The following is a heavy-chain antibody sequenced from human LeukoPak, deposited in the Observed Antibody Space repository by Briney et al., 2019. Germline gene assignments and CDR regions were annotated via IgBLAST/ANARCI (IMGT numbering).Heavy chain of an antibody. D-gene: IGHD6-13*01. Sequence: SETLSLTCTVSGGSMSTFYWSWIRQPAGKGLEWIGRIYGSGTTNYNPALKSRVTMSVDTSKKQFSLKLTSVTAADTAVYYCARDGTSWPFFESWGQGTLVTVSS. CDR3: ARDGTSWPFFES. CDR1: GGSMSTFY. V-gene: IGHV4-4*07. CDR2: IYGSGTT. J-gene: IGHJ4*02.